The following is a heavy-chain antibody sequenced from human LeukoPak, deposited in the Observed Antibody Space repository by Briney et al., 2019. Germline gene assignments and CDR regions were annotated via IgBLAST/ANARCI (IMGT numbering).Heavy chain of an antibody. J-gene: IGHJ4*02. Sequence: PGGSLRLSCAASGFTFSSYWMRWVRQAPGKGLVWVSRINSDGSSTIYAGSVKGRFTISRDNAKNTLYLQMNSLRAEDTAVYSCARGLVATTPFDYWGQGTLVTVSS. CDR2: INSDGSST. V-gene: IGHV3-74*01. CDR1: GFTFSSYW. CDR3: ARGLVATTPFDY. D-gene: IGHD5-12*01.